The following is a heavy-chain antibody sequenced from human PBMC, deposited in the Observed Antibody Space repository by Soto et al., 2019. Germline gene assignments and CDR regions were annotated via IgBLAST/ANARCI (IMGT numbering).Heavy chain of an antibody. CDR3: ARDLTSLAPTTYYYDSSGYSSYYYGMDV. D-gene: IGHD3-22*01. Sequence: GGSLRLSCAASGFTFSSYAMHWVRQAPGKGLEWVAVISYDGSNKYYADSVKGRFTISRDNSKNTLYLQMNSLRAEDTAVYYCARDLTSLAPTTYYYDSSGYSSYYYGMDVWGQGTTVTVSS. J-gene: IGHJ6*02. CDR2: ISYDGSNK. CDR1: GFTFSSYA. V-gene: IGHV3-30-3*01.